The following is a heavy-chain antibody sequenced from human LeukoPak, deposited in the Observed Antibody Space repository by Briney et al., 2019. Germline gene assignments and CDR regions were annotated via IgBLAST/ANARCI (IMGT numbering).Heavy chain of an antibody. V-gene: IGHV1-18*01. Sequence: ASVKVSFKASNYNLRSHGLSWVRQAPGQGLEWMGWVSGYNGDTKYAQNFQGRVTMTADTSTSTFYMELRSLRSDDTGIYYCARFSVFGADTSPPYHYGMDVWGQGTAVSVSS. CDR3: ARFSVFGADTSPPYHYGMDV. D-gene: IGHD3-3*01. J-gene: IGHJ6*02. CDR1: NYNLRSHG. CDR2: VSGYNGDT.